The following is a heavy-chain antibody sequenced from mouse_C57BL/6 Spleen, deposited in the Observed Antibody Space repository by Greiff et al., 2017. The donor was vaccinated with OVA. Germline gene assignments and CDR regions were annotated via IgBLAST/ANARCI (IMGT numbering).Heavy chain of an antibody. Sequence: EVKLVESGPGLVKPSQSLSLTCSVTGYSITSGYYWHWIRQFPGNKLEWMGYISYDGSNNYNPSLKNRISITRDTSKNQFFLKLNSVTTEDTATYYCARALYYGSSYDYWGQGTTLTVSS. CDR1: GYSITSGYY. D-gene: IGHD1-1*01. CDR3: ARALYYGSSYDY. V-gene: IGHV3-6*01. J-gene: IGHJ2*01. CDR2: ISYDGSN.